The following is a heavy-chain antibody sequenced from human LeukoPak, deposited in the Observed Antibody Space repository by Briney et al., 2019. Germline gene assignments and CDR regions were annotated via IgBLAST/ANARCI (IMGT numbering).Heavy chain of an antibody. D-gene: IGHD3-10*01. Sequence: GGSLRLSCAASGFTFSSYAMHWVRQAPGKGLEWVAVISYDGSNKYYADSVKGRFTISRDNSKNTLYLQMNSLRAEDTAVYDCARGLEGNYYGSGSYFNWFDPWGQGTLVTVSS. CDR1: GFTFSSYA. V-gene: IGHV3-30*04. CDR3: ARGLEGNYYGSGSYFNWFDP. CDR2: ISYDGSNK. J-gene: IGHJ5*02.